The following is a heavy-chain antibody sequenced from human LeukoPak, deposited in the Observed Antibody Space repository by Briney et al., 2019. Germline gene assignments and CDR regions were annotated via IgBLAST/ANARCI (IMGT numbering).Heavy chain of an antibody. CDR2: IIPIFGTA. D-gene: IGHD2-15*01. CDR3: ARWYSRVLAMDV. CDR1: GGTFSSYA. V-gene: IGHV1-69*05. J-gene: IGHJ6*03. Sequence: GASVKVSCKASGGTFSSYAISWVRQAPGQGLEWMGGIIPIFGTANYAQKFQGRVTITTDESTSTAYMELSSLRSEDTAVYYCARWYSRVLAMDVWGKGTTVTVSS.